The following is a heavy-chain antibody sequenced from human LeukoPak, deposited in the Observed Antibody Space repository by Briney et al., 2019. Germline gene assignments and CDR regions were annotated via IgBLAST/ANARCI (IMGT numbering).Heavy chain of an antibody. CDR1: DYSISTDYY. V-gene: IGHV4-38-2*02. CDR3: ARQVSPMIRGDRNFDY. D-gene: IGHD3-10*01. CDR2: IYYSGST. Sequence: SETLSLTCTVSDYSISTDYYWGWIRQPPGKGLEWIGSIYYSGSTYYNPSLKSRVTMSVDTSKNQFSVKLTSVTAADTAVYFCARQVSPMIRGDRNFDYWGQGTLVTVSS. J-gene: IGHJ4*02.